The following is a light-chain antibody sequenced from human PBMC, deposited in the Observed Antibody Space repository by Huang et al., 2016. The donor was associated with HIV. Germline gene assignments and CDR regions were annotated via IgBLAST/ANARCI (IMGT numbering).Light chain of an antibody. CDR3: QQYGTSPPVP. J-gene: IGKJ3*01. CDR1: QTVSSNN. CDR2: GAS. Sequence: EIVLTQSPGTLSLSPGERATLSCRASQTVSSNNLDWYQQKHGQAHRLLSYGASNRATGIPDRFSGSWSGADFTLIINSLEPEDFAVYYCQQYGTSPPVPFGPGTKVDIK. V-gene: IGKV3-20*01.